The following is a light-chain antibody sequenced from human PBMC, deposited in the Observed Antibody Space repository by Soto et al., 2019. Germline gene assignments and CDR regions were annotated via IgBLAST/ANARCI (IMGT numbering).Light chain of an antibody. CDR1: SRDIGTYYY. Sequence: QSALTQPASVSWSPGQSITISCTGTSRDIGTYYYVSWYQHHPGKAPKVIIHDVSTRPSGVSDRFSGSKSDNTASLTISGLQPDDEADYYCSSYTISNTLVFGGGTKLTVL. J-gene: IGLJ3*02. CDR3: SSYTISNTLV. V-gene: IGLV2-14*03. CDR2: DVS.